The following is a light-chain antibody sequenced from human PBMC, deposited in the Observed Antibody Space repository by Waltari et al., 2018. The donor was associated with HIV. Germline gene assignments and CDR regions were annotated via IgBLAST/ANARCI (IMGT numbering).Light chain of an antibody. Sequence: QSALTQPPSVSGAPGQTLTISCTGTNSNIGAGYDVHWYQQLPGTAPKLLISGNTVRPSGVPDRFSGSKSGTSASLTITGLLPEDEADYYCQSYDTGLSGSRVFGGGTKVTVL. V-gene: IGLV1-40*01. CDR3: QSYDTGLSGSRV. CDR2: GNT. CDR1: NSNIGAGYD. J-gene: IGLJ3*02.